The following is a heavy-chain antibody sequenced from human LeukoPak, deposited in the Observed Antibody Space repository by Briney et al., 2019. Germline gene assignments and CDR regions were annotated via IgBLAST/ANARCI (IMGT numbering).Heavy chain of an antibody. V-gene: IGHV3-21*01. J-gene: IGHJ3*02. CDR3: ARDRPIGDDAFDI. CDR2: ISSSSSYI. D-gene: IGHD1-26*01. CDR1: GFTFSSYS. Sequence: PGGSLRLSCAASGFTFSSYSMNWVRQAPGKGLEWVSSISSSSSYIYYADSVKGRFTISRDNAKNSLYLQMNSLRAEDTAVYYCARDRPIGDDAFDIWGQGTMVTVSS.